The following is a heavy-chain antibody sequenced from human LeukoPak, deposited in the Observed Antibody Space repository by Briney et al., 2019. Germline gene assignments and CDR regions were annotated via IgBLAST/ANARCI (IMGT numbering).Heavy chain of an antibody. Sequence: PSETLSLTCAVSVGSISSGNWWTWVRPSPGKGLEWIGEIYHNGTLNYNPSLKSRVTISADSFKNHFSLKLTSVTAADTAVYYCATAPILRGEGGEHYKYGMDVWGQGTTVIVSS. V-gene: IGHV4-4*02. CDR2: IYHNGTL. CDR3: ATAPILRGEGGEHYKYGMDV. J-gene: IGHJ6*02. D-gene: IGHD2-2*02. CDR1: VGSISSGNW.